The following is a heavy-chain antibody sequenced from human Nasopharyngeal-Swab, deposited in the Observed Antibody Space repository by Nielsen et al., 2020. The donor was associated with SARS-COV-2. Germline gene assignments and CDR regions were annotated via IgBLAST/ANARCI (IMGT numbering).Heavy chain of an antibody. CDR3: ARGGWYFDF. CDR1: GFTFSSYW. Sequence: GESLKISCAASGFTFSSYWMSWARQAPGKGLEWVANIKQDGSEKYYVDSVKGRSTISRDNAKNSLYLQMNSLRAEDTTVYYCARGGWYFDFWGRGTLVTVSS. J-gene: IGHJ2*01. CDR2: IKQDGSEK. V-gene: IGHV3-7*04.